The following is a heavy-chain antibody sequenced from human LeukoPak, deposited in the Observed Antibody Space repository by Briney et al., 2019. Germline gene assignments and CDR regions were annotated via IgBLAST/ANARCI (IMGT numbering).Heavy chain of an antibody. J-gene: IGHJ5*02. Sequence: SETLSLTCTVSGGPVSSGGYFWSWIRPPPGKGLEWNGYLYYRGSTNYNPSLKSRVTISVDTYKNQFSLKLTTVTAADTAVYYCARGGHKTWFDPWGQGTLVTVSS. D-gene: IGHD3-16*01. CDR1: GGPVSSGGYF. CDR3: ARGGHKTWFDP. V-gene: IGHV4-61*08. CDR2: LYYRGST.